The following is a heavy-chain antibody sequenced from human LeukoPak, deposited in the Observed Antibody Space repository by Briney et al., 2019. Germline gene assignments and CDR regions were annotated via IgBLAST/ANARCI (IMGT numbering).Heavy chain of an antibody. D-gene: IGHD2-2*01. CDR3: AKDFGLGYCSSTSCPMAGSFDY. J-gene: IGHJ4*02. CDR1: GFTFTSDA. CDR2: IGGSGGRT. Sequence: PGGSLRLSCAASGFTFTSDAMSWVRQAPGKGLEWVSTIGGSGGRTYYADSVEGRFTISRDKSKNTLYLQMNSLRAEDTAVYYCAKDFGLGYCSSTSCPMAGSFDYWGQGTLVTVSS. V-gene: IGHV3-23*01.